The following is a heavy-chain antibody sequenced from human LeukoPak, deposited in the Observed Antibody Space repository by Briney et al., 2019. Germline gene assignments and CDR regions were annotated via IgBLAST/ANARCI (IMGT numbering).Heavy chain of an antibody. J-gene: IGHJ3*02. CDR3: ARATAGSRNAFDI. CDR1: GFSLTGYW. D-gene: IGHD6-13*01. CDR2: VSSGGTNT. V-gene: IGHV3-74*01. Sequence: PGGSLRLSCAASGFSLTGYWMHWVRQVPGKGLVWVSRVSSGGTNTNYADSVKGRFTISRDNAKNTLDLQMNSLTAEDTALYYCARATAGSRNAFDIWGHGTVVTVS.